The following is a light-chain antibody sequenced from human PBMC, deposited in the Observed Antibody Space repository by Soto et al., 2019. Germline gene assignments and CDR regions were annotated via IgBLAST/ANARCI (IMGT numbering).Light chain of an antibody. V-gene: IGKV3-15*01. CDR1: QSVSSN. CDR2: GAS. J-gene: IGKJ1*01. Sequence: EIVMTQSPATLSVSPGERATLSCRASQSVSSNLAWYQQKPGQAPRLLIYGASTRATGIPARFRGSGSGTEFTLTISSLQSEDFVVNYCQQYNNWTRTFGQGTKVEIK. CDR3: QQYNNWTRT.